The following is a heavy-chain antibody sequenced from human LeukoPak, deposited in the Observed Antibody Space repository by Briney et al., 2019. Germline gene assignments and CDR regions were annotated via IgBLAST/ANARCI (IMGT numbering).Heavy chain of an antibody. J-gene: IGHJ4*02. CDR3: ARLIYLYSNRRDFDY. CDR2: ISAYNGNT. CDR1: GYTFTSYG. Sequence: ASVKVSCKASGYTFTSYGISWGRQAPGQGLEWMGRISAYNGNTNYAQKLQGRVTMTTDTSTSTAYMELRSLRSDDTAVYYCARLIYLYSNRRDFDYWGQGTLVTVSS. D-gene: IGHD6-13*01. V-gene: IGHV1-18*01.